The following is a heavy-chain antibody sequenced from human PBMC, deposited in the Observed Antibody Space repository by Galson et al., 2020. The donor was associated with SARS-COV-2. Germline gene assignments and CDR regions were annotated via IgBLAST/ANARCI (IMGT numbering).Heavy chain of an antibody. D-gene: IGHD5-18*01. CDR3: PSVPYSYVLYDVFVI. Sequence: QLGESLKISCAASGFTFSGSAMHWVRQASGKGLEWVGRIRSKANSYATAYAASVKGRFTISRDDSKNTAYLQMNSLKTEDTAVYYCPSVPYSYVLYDVFVIGGQGTMVPVSS. J-gene: IGHJ3*02. CDR1: GFTFSGSA. CDR2: IRSKANSYAT. V-gene: IGHV3-73*01.